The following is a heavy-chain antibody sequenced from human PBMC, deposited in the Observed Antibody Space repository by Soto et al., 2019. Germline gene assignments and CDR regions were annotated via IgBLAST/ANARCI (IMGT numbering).Heavy chain of an antibody. CDR3: ADYCSSTSCYGGFDP. V-gene: IGHV1-18*01. CDR1: GYTFTSYG. CDR2: ISAYNGNT. Sequence: QVQLVQSGAEVKKPGASVKVSCKASGYTFTSYGISWVRQAPGQGLEWMGWISAYNGNTNYAQKLQGRVTMTTDTSTSTAYMELWSLRSDDTAVYYCADYCSSTSCYGGFDPWGQGTLVTVSS. D-gene: IGHD2-2*01. J-gene: IGHJ5*02.